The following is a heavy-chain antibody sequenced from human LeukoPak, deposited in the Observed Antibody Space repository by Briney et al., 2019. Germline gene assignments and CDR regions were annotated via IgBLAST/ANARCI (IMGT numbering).Heavy chain of an antibody. J-gene: IGHJ6*03. D-gene: IGHD3-3*01. CDR2: IYYSGST. Sequence: SETLSLTCTVSGGSISSYYWSWIRQPPGKGLEWIGYIYYSGSTNYNPSLKSRVTISVDTSKNQFSLKLSSVTAADTAVYYCARATSYYDFWSGYEYYMDVWGKGATVTVSS. CDR3: ARATSYYDFWSGYEYYMDV. V-gene: IGHV4-59*01. CDR1: GGSISSYY.